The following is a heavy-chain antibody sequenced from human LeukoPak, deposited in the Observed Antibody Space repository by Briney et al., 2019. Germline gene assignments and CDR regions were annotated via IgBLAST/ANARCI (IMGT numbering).Heavy chain of an antibody. V-gene: IGHV3-7*03. Sequence: PGGSLRLSCAASGFTFSSYRMSWVRQAPGKGLEWVANIYQDETEKYYVDSVKGRFTISRDNAKNSMYLQMDSLRAEDTAVYYCARAGWFGESPFDYWGQGTLVTVSS. CDR1: GFTFSSYR. CDR2: IYQDETEK. D-gene: IGHD3-10*01. CDR3: ARAGWFGESPFDY. J-gene: IGHJ4*02.